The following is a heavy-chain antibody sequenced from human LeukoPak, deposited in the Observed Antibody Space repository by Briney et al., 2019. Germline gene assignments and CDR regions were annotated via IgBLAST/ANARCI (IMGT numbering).Heavy chain of an antibody. J-gene: IGHJ4*02. CDR2: IYYSGST. V-gene: IGHV4-39*02. CDR3: AREAAARPSDY. Sequence: SETLSLTCTVSGGSISSGDYYWSWISQPPGKALEWIGSIYYSGSTYYNPSLKSRVTISVDTSKNQFSLKLSSVTAADTAVYYCAREAAARPSDYWGQGTLVTVSS. D-gene: IGHD6-6*01. CDR1: GGSISSGDYY.